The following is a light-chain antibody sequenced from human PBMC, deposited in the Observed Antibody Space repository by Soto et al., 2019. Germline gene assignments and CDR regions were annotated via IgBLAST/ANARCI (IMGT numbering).Light chain of an antibody. V-gene: IGKV1-13*02. CDR2: DAS. CDR1: QGISSA. J-gene: IGKJ1*01. Sequence: IQMTQSPSSLSASVGDRFSITCRASQGISSALAWYQQKPGKAPKPLIYDASSLESGVPSRFSGSGSGTGFTLTISRLEPEDYAVYFCQQYGGSSTFGQGTKVDI. CDR3: QQYGGSST.